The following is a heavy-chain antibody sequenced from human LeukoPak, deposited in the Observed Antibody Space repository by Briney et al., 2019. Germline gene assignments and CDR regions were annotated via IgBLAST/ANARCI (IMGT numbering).Heavy chain of an antibody. D-gene: IGHD6-13*01. CDR3: ARLGAAAGTEDDY. J-gene: IGHJ4*02. CDR1: GFTFSSYE. V-gene: IGHV3-23*01. CDR2: ISGSGSST. Sequence: GGSLRLSCAASGFTFSSYEMNWVRQAPGRGLEWVSSISGSGSSTYYADSVKGRFTISRDNSKNTLYLQMNSLIAEDTAVYYCARLGAAAGTEDDYWGQGTLVTVSS.